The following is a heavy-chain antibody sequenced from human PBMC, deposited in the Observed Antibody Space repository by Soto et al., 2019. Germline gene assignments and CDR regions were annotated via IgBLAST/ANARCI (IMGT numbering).Heavy chain of an antibody. CDR2: IVVGSGNT. Sequence: ASVKVSCKASGFTFTSSAVQWVRQARGQRLEWIGWIVVGSGNTNYAQKFQERVTITRDMSTSTAYMELSSLRSEDTAVYYCAAVPYYYDSSGYYWFDPWGQGTLVTVSS. D-gene: IGHD3-22*01. V-gene: IGHV1-58*01. CDR3: AAVPYYYDSSGYYWFDP. J-gene: IGHJ5*02. CDR1: GFTFTSSA.